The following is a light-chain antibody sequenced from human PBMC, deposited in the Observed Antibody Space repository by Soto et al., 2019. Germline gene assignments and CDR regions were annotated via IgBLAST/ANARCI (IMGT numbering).Light chain of an antibody. CDR3: SSYTSDNRSYV. J-gene: IGLJ1*01. V-gene: IGLV2-14*01. CDR1: SSDVGAYTS. Sequence: QSALTQPASVSGSPGQSITISCTGTSSDVGAYTSVSWYRQHPGKAPKLMIYEVRNRPSGVSNRFSGSKSGNTASLTISGLQPEDEAHYYCSSYTSDNRSYVFGTGTKVTVL. CDR2: EVR.